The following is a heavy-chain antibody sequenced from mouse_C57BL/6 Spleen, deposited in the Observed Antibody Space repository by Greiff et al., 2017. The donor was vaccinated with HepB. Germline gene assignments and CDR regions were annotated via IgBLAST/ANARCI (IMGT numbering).Heavy chain of an antibody. V-gene: IGHV1-42*01. Sequence: VQLQQSGPELVKPGASVKISCKASGYSFTGYYMNWVKQSPEKSLEWIGEINPSTGGTTYNQKFKAKATLTVDKSSSTAYMQLKSLTSEDSAVYYCARSHDGYYYAMDYWGQGTSVTVSS. CDR2: INPSTGGT. CDR3: ARSHDGYYYAMDY. CDR1: GYSFTGYY. J-gene: IGHJ4*01. D-gene: IGHD2-3*01.